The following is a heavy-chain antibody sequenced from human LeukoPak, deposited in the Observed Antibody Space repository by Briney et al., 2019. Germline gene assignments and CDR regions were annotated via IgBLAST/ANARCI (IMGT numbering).Heavy chain of an antibody. CDR1: GFTFTGFG. V-gene: IGHV3-33*03. J-gene: IGHJ4*02. Sequence: GRSLRLSCAASGFTFTGFGMHWVRQAPGKGLEWVALIWYDGSNKYYADSVRGRFTISRDNSKNTLSLQMNSLRAEDTAVYYCASQTMVRGVWVSGPFDYWGQGTLVTVSS. CDR2: IWYDGSNK. CDR3: ASQTMVRGVWVSGPFDY. D-gene: IGHD3-10*01.